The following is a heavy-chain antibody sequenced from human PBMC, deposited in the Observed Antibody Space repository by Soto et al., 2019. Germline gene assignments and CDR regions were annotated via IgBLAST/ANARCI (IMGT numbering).Heavy chain of an antibody. CDR3: AKAEKSSAVAGYFDS. Sequence: GGSLRLSCAASGFTFSRDGMSWVRQAPGKGLEWVSAISGSGGITYYADSVKGRFTISRDNSKNTLYLQMNSLRAEDTAVYYCAKAEKSSAVAGYFDSWGQGTLVTVSS. V-gene: IGHV3-23*01. J-gene: IGHJ4*02. CDR1: GFTFSRDG. CDR2: ISGSGGIT. D-gene: IGHD6-19*01.